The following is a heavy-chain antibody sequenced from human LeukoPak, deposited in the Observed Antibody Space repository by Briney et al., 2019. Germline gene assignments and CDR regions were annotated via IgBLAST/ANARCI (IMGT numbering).Heavy chain of an antibody. CDR2: VDPEDGVA. CDR1: GNTFADHY. CDR3: ITHPRLITY. Sequence: ASVKVSCKVSGNTFADHYIHWVQQAPGKGLEWMGLVDPEDGVAKYAEKFQGRVTIAADTSRDIGYMELSSLKLEDTAVYYCITHPRLITYWGQGTLVTVSS. J-gene: IGHJ4*02. D-gene: IGHD3-16*01. V-gene: IGHV1-69-2*01.